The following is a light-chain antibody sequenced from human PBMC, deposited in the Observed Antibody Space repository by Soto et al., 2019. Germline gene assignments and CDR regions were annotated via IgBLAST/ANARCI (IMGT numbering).Light chain of an antibody. CDR2: GAS. J-gene: IGKJ4*01. CDR3: QQYGSSPFT. Sequence: EIVLTQSPGTLSLSPGERATLSCRASQSVSSSYLAWYQQKPGQAPRLLIYGASSRATGIPDRFSGSGSGPDFTLTISRLENEDFAVYSCQQYGSSPFTFGGGTKVHIK. CDR1: QSVSSSY. V-gene: IGKV3-20*01.